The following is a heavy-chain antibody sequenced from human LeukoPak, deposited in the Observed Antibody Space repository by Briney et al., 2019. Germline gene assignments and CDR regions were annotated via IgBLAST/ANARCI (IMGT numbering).Heavy chain of an antibody. V-gene: IGHV3-30*18. CDR3: AKDKGREGDY. CDR2: ISADGIDK. CDR1: GFPFSNYG. J-gene: IGHJ4*02. Sequence: PGMSLRLSCAASGFPFSNYGMHWVRQAPGKGLEWVAVISADGIDKYYADSVKGRFTISRDNSKNTLYLQMSSLRVEDTAVYYCAKDKGREGDYWGQGTLVTVSS.